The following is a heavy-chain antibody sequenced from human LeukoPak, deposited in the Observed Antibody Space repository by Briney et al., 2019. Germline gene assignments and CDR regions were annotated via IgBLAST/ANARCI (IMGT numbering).Heavy chain of an antibody. J-gene: IGHJ6*03. D-gene: IGHD2-15*01. CDR1: GFTFGDYA. CDR2: IRSKAYGGTT. Sequence: PGGSLRLSCTASGFTFGDYAMSWVRQAPGKGLEWVGFIRSKAYGGTTEYAASVKSRFTISRDDYKSIAYLQMNSLKTEDTAVYYCTREVVVAATSTDFYYYYMDVWGKGTTVTISS. CDR3: TREVVVAATSTDFYYYYMDV. V-gene: IGHV3-49*04.